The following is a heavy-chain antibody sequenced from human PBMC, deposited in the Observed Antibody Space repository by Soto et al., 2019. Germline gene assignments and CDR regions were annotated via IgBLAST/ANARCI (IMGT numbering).Heavy chain of an antibody. V-gene: IGHV4-34*01. CDR2: INHSGST. J-gene: IGHJ6*03. CDR3: ARVLRFLEWSPKYYYYMDV. Sequence: SETLSLTCAVYGGSFSGYYWSWIRQPPGKGLEWIGEINHSGSTNYNPSLKSRVTISVDTSKNQFSLKLSSVTAADTAVYYCARVLRFLEWSPKYYYYMDVFGKGTTVTVSS. D-gene: IGHD3-3*01. CDR1: GGSFSGYY.